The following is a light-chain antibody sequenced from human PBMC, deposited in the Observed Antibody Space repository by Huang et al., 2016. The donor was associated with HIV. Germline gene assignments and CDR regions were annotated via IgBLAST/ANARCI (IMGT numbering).Light chain of an antibody. J-gene: IGKJ4*01. Sequence: EIVLTQSPATLSLSPGERTTLSCRASQSINSYLAWYQQRPGQSPRLLIYDASNMATGIPARFSGSGSGTDFTLTISSLEPEDFAVYYCQQRSNWPPFTFGGGTKVEIK. CDR2: DAS. CDR1: QSINSY. V-gene: IGKV3-11*01. CDR3: QQRSNWPPFT.